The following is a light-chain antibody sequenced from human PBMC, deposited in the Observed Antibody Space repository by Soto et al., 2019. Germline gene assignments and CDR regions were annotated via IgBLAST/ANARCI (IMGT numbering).Light chain of an antibody. Sequence: QSELTQPPSASGTPGQRVTISCSGSSSNIGSNTVNWYQQLPGTAPKLLIYSNNQRPSGVPDRFSGSKSGTSASLAISGLQSEDYADYYCAAWDYSLNGYVFGTGNKVTVL. J-gene: IGLJ1*01. CDR2: SNN. CDR3: AAWDYSLNGYV. CDR1: SSNIGSNT. V-gene: IGLV1-44*01.